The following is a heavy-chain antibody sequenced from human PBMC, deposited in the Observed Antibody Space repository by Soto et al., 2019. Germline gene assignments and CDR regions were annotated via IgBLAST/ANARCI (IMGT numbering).Heavy chain of an antibody. V-gene: IGHV2-5*02. D-gene: IGHD3-10*01. CDR3: AHLSRGVRGFYYYYYGMDV. Sequence: QITLKESGPTLVKPTQTLTLTCTFSGFSLSTSGVGVAWIRQPPGKALEWLALIYWDDDKRYSPSLKSRLTITKDTSKNHVVLIMMNMDPVDTATYYCAHLSRGVRGFYYYYYGMDVWGQGTTVTVSS. CDR1: GFSLSTSGVG. CDR2: IYWDDDK. J-gene: IGHJ6*02.